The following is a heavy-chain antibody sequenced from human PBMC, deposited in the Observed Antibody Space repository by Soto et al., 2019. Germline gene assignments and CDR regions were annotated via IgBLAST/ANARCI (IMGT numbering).Heavy chain of an antibody. Sequence: GGSLRLSCAASGFTVSSNYMSWVRQAPGKGLEWVSVIYSGGSTYYADSVKGRFTISRDNSKNTLYLQMNSLRAEDTAVYYCARVGSVDGPPRNYYYFYGMDVWGQGTTVTVYS. J-gene: IGHJ6*02. CDR3: ARVGSVDGPPRNYYYFYGMDV. V-gene: IGHV3-53*01. D-gene: IGHD6-19*01. CDR2: IYSGGST. CDR1: GFTVSSNY.